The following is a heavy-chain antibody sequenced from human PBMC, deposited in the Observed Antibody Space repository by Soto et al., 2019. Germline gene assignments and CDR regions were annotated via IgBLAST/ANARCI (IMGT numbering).Heavy chain of an antibody. V-gene: IGHV3-7*04. CDR1: GFSFRSDW. CDR3: SGGVGDDF. D-gene: IGHD1-26*01. J-gene: IGHJ4*02. CDR2: TNQDGSQK. Sequence: EEQLVESGGGLVQPGGSLRLTCAVSGFSFRSDWMNWVRQAPGKGLEWVAHTNQDGSQKYYVDSVKGRFTIFRDNDKNSLSLQMNNLRIEDTAVYYCSGGVGDDFWCQGTLVTVSS.